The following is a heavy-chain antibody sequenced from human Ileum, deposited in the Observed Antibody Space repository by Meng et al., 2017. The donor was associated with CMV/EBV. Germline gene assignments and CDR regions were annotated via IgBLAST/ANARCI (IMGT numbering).Heavy chain of an antibody. J-gene: IGHJ4*02. CDR3: VRRTIFDPHFDF. V-gene: IGHV1-2*02. D-gene: IGHD3-3*01. CDR1: GYIFIDYY. Sequence: CKTSGYIFIDYYMHWVRQVHGQGLEWMGWINPKSGGATSAQKFQGRVTMTRDSSISTAYMELSRLGSDDTAVYYCVRRTIFDPHFDFWGQGTLVTVSS. CDR2: INPKSGGA.